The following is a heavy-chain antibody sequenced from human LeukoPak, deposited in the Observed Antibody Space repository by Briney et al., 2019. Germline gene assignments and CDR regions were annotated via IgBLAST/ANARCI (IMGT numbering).Heavy chain of an antibody. Sequence: GGSLRLSCAASGFTFSNYWMHWVRQAPGKGLVWVAVIWYDGSNKYYADSVKGRFTISRDNSKNTLYLQMNSLRAEDTAVYYCARETGGAFDIWGQGTMVTVSS. D-gene: IGHD3-16*01. CDR2: IWYDGSNK. V-gene: IGHV3-33*08. CDR1: GFTFSNYW. J-gene: IGHJ3*02. CDR3: ARETGGAFDI.